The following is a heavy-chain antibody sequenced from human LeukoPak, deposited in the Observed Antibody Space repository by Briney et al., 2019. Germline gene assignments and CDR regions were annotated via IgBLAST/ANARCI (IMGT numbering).Heavy chain of an antibody. CDR2: IYYSGST. J-gene: IGHJ4*02. CDR1: GGSISSSSYY. CDR3: ARVKYYGSGSQYYFDY. D-gene: IGHD3-10*01. Sequence: SETLSLTCTVSGGSISSSSYYWGWIRQPPGKGLEWIGSIYYSGSTYYNPSLKSRVTISEDTSKNQFSLKLSSVTAADTAVYYCARVKYYGSGSQYYFDYWGQGTLVTVSS. V-gene: IGHV4-39*01.